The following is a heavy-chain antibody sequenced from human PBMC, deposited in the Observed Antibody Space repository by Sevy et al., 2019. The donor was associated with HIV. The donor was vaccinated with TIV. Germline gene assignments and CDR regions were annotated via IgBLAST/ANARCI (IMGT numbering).Heavy chain of an antibody. V-gene: IGHV3-23*01. CDR1: GFTFSSYA. Sequence: GGSLRLSCAASGFTFSSYAMSWVRQAPGKGLEWVSAISDSGGSTYYSDSVKGRFTISRDNSKNTLHLQMNSLRAEDTAVYYCAKDPTRPTSGKFEYWGQGTLVTVSS. D-gene: IGHD3-10*01. CDR3: AKDPTRPTSGKFEY. J-gene: IGHJ4*02. CDR2: ISDSGGST.